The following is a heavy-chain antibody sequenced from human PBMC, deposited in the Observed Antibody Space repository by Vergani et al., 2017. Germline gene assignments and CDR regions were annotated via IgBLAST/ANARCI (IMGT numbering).Heavy chain of an antibody. CDR3: ASQPHRIAARAPYYYYMDV. CDR1: GGSFSGYY. CDR2: INHSGIT. J-gene: IGHJ6*03. D-gene: IGHD6-6*01. Sequence: QVHLQQWGAGLLKPSETLSLTCAVHGGSFSGYYWSWIRQPPGKGLEWIGEINHSGITNYNPSLKSRVTISVDTSKNQFSLKLSSVTAADTAVYYCASQPHRIAARAPYYYYMDVWGKGTTVTVSS. V-gene: IGHV4-34*01.